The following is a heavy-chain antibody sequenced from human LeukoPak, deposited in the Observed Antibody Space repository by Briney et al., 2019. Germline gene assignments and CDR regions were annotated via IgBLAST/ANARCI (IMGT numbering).Heavy chain of an antibody. J-gene: IGHJ3*02. D-gene: IGHD2-21*02. V-gene: IGHV1-18*01. CDR3: ARDEGTYCGGDCPTFDI. CDR2: ISAYNGNT. CDR1: GYTFTSYG. Sequence: GASVKVSCKASGYTFTSYGISWVRQAPGQGLEWMGWISAYNGNTNYAQKLQGRVTMTTDTSTSTAYMELRSLRSDDTAVYYCARDEGTYCGGDCPTFDIWGQGTMVTVSS.